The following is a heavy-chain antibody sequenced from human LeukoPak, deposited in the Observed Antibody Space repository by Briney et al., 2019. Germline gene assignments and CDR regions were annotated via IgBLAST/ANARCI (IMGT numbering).Heavy chain of an antibody. CDR1: GGSISSYY. CDR3: ARAVDTAMVSWFDP. Sequence: SETLPLTCTVSGGSISSYYWSWIRQPPGKGLEWIGYIYYSGSTNYNPSLKSRVTISVDTSKNQFSLKLSSVTAADTAVYYCARAVDTAMVSWFDPWGQGTLVTVSS. D-gene: IGHD5-18*01. J-gene: IGHJ5*02. CDR2: IYYSGST. V-gene: IGHV4-59*01.